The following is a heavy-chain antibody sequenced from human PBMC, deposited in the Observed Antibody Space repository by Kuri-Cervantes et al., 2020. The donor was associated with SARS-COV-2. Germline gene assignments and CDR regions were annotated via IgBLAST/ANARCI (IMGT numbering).Heavy chain of an antibody. CDR1: GFTSSSYA. V-gene: IGHV3-11*01. D-gene: IGHD3-10*01. Sequence: LSLTCAASGFTSSSYAMSWVRQAPGKGLEWVSYISSSGSTIYYADSVKGRFTISRDNAKNSLYLQMNSLRAEDTAVYYCARGRGYYGSGSYYIRIYYYGMDVWGQRTTVTVSS. J-gene: IGHJ6*02. CDR3: ARGRGYYGSGSYYIRIYYYGMDV. CDR2: ISSSGSTI.